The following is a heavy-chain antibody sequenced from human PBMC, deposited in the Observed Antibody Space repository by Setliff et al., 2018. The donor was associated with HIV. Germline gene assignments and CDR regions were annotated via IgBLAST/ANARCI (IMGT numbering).Heavy chain of an antibody. J-gene: IGHJ4*02. CDR3: ARSSGSNWPEGY. CDR2: IDYSEST. Sequence: PSETLSLTCTVPGGSINDQYFSWIRQPPGKGLEWIGSIDYSESTKYNPSLNSRGTISLDTSKNQFSLKLNSVTAADTAVYYCARSSGSNWPEGYWGQGTLVTVSS. D-gene: IGHD6-13*01. V-gene: IGHV4-59*11. CDR1: GGSINDQY.